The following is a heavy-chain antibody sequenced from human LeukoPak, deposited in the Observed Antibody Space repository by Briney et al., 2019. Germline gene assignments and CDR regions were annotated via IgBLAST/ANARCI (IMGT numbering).Heavy chain of an antibody. Sequence: PGGSLRLSCAASAFTFSSYNMNWVRQAPGKGLEWVSSISSSGGYIYYADSVKGRFTISRDTAKNTLYLQMSSLRAEDTAVYYCARVGIGMGTRGYYFDYWGQGTLVTVSS. D-gene: IGHD5-18*01. V-gene: IGHV3-21*01. J-gene: IGHJ4*02. CDR2: ISSSGGYI. CDR3: ARVGIGMGTRGYYFDY. CDR1: AFTFSSYN.